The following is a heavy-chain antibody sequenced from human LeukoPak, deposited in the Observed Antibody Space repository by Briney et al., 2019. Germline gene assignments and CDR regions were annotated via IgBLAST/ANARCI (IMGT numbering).Heavy chain of an antibody. J-gene: IGHJ6*04. Sequence: PGGSLRLSCAASGVTFSSYGMHWVRQAPGKGLEGVAVISYDGSNKYYADSVKGRFTISRDNSKNTPYLQLNSLRAEDTAVCVFARDTLKVTWTDSNFVMVMGGGGTRVSVSS. CDR3: ARDTLKVTWTDSNFVMVM. CDR1: GVTFSSYG. D-gene: IGHD3-16*02. CDR2: ISYDGSNK. V-gene: IGHV3-30*03.